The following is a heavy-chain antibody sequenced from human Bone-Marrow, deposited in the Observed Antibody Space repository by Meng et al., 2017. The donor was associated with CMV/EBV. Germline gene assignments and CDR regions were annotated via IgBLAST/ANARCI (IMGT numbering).Heavy chain of an antibody. D-gene: IGHD4-17*01. J-gene: IGHJ4*02. CDR3: ARDYGDYGTVGSPDY. CDR2: INPNSGGT. V-gene: IGHV1-2*02. Sequence: ASVKVSCKASGYTFTGYYMHWVRQAPGQGLEWMGWINPNSGGTNYAQKFQGRVTMTRDTSISTAYMELSRLRSDDTAVYYCARDYGDYGTVGSPDYWGQGTLVT. CDR1: GYTFTGYY.